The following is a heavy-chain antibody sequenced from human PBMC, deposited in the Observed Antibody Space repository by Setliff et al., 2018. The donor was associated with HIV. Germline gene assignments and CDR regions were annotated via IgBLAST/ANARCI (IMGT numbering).Heavy chain of an antibody. CDR1: GFSLSTSGVG. V-gene: IGHV4-61*02. D-gene: IGHD3-9*01. Sequence: SGPTLVNPTQTLTLTCTFSGFSLSTSGVGVGWIRQPPGKALEWIGRLYTNKNTKFNPSLKSRVTMSIDTSKKQFSLKLSSVTAADTAVYYCAREGRYFDWNFYFDFWGQGTLVTVSS. CDR2: LYTNKNT. J-gene: IGHJ4*02. CDR3: AREGRYFDWNFYFDF.